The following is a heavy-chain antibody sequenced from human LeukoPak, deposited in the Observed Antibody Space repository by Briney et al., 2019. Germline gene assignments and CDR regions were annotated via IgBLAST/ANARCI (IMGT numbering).Heavy chain of an antibody. J-gene: IGHJ4*02. CDR3: ARFYGGSLDH. CDR1: GGSISSHY. D-gene: IGHD1-26*01. CDR2: IYYSGST. Sequence: SETLSLTCTVSGGSISSHYWSWIRQPPGKGLEWIGYIYYSGSTTYNPSLKSRVTVSVDTSKNQFFLKLSSVTAADTAVYYCARFYGGSLDHWGQGSLVTVSS. V-gene: IGHV4-59*08.